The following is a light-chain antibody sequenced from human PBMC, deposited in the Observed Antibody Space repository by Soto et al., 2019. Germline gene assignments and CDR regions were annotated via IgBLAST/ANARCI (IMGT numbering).Light chain of an antibody. CDR1: QSVSSN. Sequence: EIVMTQSPATLSVSPGERATLSCRASQSVSSNLAWYQQKPCQAPRLLIYGASTRATGIPARFSGSGSGTEFTLTISILQSEDLVVYYCQQYNNWPPITFGQGTRLAIK. V-gene: IGKV3-15*01. CDR3: QQYNNWPPIT. CDR2: GAS. J-gene: IGKJ5*01.